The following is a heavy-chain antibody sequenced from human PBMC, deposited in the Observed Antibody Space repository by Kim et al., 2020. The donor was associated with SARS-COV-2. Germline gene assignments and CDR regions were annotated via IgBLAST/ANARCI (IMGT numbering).Heavy chain of an antibody. D-gene: IGHD3-3*01. CDR3: AKDLKRITVFGVVIGRDKRENSYGLDV. CDR2: LSDNGAST. Sequence: GGSLRLSCAASGFTFTTYAMSWVRQAPGKGLEWVSTLSDNGASTYYADSVKGRFTVSRDNSKSTLYLQMNSLRAEDTAIYYCAKDLKRITVFGVVIGRDKRENSYGLDVWGQGTTVTVSS. J-gene: IGHJ6*02. CDR1: GFTFTTYA. V-gene: IGHV3-23*01.